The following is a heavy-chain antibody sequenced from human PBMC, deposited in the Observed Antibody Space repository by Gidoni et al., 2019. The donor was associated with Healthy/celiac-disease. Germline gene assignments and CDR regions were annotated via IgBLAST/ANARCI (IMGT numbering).Heavy chain of an antibody. CDR1: GGSISSGGYY. V-gene: IGHV4-31*03. CDR2: IYYSWST. D-gene: IGHD4-17*01. CDR3: ARGTVTTYGSGWFDP. Sequence: QVQLQESGPGLVKPSPTLSLTCTVSGGSISSGGYYWSWIRQHPWTGLGWSGYIYYSWSTDYNPSLKSRVTIAVDTSKNQFSLKLSSVTAADTAVYYCARGTVTTYGSGWFDPWGQGTLVTVSS. J-gene: IGHJ5*02.